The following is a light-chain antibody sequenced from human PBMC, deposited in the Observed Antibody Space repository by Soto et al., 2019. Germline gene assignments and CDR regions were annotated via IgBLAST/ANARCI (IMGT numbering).Light chain of an antibody. CDR3: QQYSSSPPGKGT. CDR2: GAS. Sequence: EIVLTQSPGTLSLSPGERATLSCRASQSVSSSYLAWYQQKPGQAPRLLIYGASSRATGITDRFSGSGSGTDFTLTISRLEPEDFAVYYCQQYSSSPPGKGTFGQGTKVEIK. J-gene: IGKJ1*01. CDR1: QSVSSSY. V-gene: IGKV3-20*01.